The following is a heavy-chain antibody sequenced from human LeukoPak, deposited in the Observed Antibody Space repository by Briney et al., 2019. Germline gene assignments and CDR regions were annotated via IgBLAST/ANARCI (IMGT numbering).Heavy chain of an antibody. Sequence: TSETLSLTCAVYGGSFSDYYWSWIRQPPGKGLEWIGEINHSGSTNYNPSLKSRVTISVDTSKNQFSLKLSSVTAADTAVYYCARERTGITIFGVAHYYFDYWGQGTLVTVSS. CDR2: INHSGST. J-gene: IGHJ4*02. CDR1: GGSFSDYY. D-gene: IGHD3-3*01. V-gene: IGHV4-34*01. CDR3: ARERTGITIFGVAHYYFDY.